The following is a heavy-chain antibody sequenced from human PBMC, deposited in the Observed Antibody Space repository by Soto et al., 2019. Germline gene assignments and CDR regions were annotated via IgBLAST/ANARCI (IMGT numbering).Heavy chain of an antibody. CDR3: ARPTRPVTTQSLGLVGYYYGMDV. V-gene: IGHV1-69*13. J-gene: IGHJ6*02. D-gene: IGHD4-17*01. CDR1: GGTFSSYA. Sequence: SVKVSCKASGGTFSSYAISWVRQAPGQGLEWMGGIIPIFGTANYAQKFQGRVTITADESTSTAYVELSSLRSEDTAVYYCARPTRPVTTQSLGLVGYYYGMDVWGQGTTVTVSS. CDR2: IIPIFGTA.